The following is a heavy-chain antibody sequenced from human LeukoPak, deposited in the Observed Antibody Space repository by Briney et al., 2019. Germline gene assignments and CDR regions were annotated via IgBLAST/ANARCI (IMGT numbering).Heavy chain of an antibody. CDR2: ISSSSSYI. Sequence: PGGSLRLSCAASGFTFSSYSMNWVRQAPGKGLEWVSSISSSSSYIYYADSVKGRFTISRDNAKNSLYLQMNSLRAEDTAVYYCAKAIAVAGTSLDYWGQGTLVTVSS. J-gene: IGHJ4*02. CDR1: GFTFSSYS. D-gene: IGHD6-19*01. V-gene: IGHV3-21*04. CDR3: AKAIAVAGTSLDY.